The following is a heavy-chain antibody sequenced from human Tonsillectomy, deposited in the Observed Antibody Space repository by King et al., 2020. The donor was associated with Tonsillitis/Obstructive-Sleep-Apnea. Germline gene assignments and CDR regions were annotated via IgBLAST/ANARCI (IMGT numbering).Heavy chain of an antibody. CDR2: IYYNGDT. CDR1: GGSVSSRDYY. J-gene: IGHJ6*03. D-gene: IGHD3-10*01. Sequence: QLQESGPGLVKPSETLSLTCSVSGGSVSSRDYYWGWIRQPPGKGLEWIAIIYYNGDTYYNPALESRVTISVHTSKNQFSLKLSSVTAADTCVYYCWRHAHYSHSYCYRDVGRTGTKLTVSS. CDR3: WRHAHYSHSYCYRDV. V-gene: IGHV4-39*01.